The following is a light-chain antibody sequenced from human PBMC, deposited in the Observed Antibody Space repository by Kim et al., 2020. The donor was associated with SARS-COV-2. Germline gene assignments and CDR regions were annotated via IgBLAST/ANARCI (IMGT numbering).Light chain of an antibody. J-gene: IGLJ1*01. V-gene: IGLV2-11*01. Sequence: QSALTQPRSVSGSPGQSVTISCTGSSFDIGGYNYVSWYQQHPGKAPKLLIFDVTKRPSGVPDRFSGSKSDNMASLTVSGLQAEDEADYYCCSFAGTYNFYVFGSGTKVTVL. CDR2: DVT. CDR1: SFDIGGYNY. CDR3: CSFAGTYNFYV.